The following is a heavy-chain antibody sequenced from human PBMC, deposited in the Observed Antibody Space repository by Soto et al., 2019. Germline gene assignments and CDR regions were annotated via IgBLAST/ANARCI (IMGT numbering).Heavy chain of an antibody. Sequence: SETLSLTCAVYGGSFSGYYWSWIRQPPGKGLEWIGEINHSGSTNYNPSLKSRVTISVDTSKNQFSLKLSSVTAADTAVYYCARVVTMVRGVPFGYYYGMDVWGQGTTVTVSS. J-gene: IGHJ6*02. V-gene: IGHV4-34*01. D-gene: IGHD3-10*01. CDR1: GGSFSGYY. CDR3: ARVVTMVRGVPFGYYYGMDV. CDR2: INHSGST.